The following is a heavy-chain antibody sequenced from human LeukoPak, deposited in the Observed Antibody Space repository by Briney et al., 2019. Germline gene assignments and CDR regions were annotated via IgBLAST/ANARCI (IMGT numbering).Heavy chain of an antibody. Sequence: GGSLRLSCAASGFTLSSYSMNWVRQAPGKGLEWVSSISSSSSYIYYADSVKGRFTISRDNAKNSLYLQMNSLRAEDTAVYYCARDNNWNYSFDYWGQGTLVTVSS. CDR2: ISSSSSYI. V-gene: IGHV3-21*01. D-gene: IGHD1-7*01. CDR3: ARDNNWNYSFDY. J-gene: IGHJ4*02. CDR1: GFTLSSYS.